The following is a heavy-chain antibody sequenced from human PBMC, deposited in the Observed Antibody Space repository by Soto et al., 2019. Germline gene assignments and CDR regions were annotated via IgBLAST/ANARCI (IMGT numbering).Heavy chain of an antibody. J-gene: IGHJ2*01. CDR2: IYSSSSYT. Sequence: QVQLVESGGGLVKPGGSLRLSCAASGFTFSDYYMSWIRQAPGKGLEWISYIYSSSSYTNYADSVKGRFTISRDNAKNSLYLQMNSLRAEDTAVYYCARTIAAAGGRRYFDLWGRGTLVTVSS. V-gene: IGHV3-11*05. CDR1: GFTFSDYY. CDR3: ARTIAAAGGRRYFDL. D-gene: IGHD6-13*01.